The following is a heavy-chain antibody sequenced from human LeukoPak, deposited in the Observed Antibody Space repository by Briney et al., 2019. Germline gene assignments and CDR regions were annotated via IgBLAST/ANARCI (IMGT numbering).Heavy chain of an antibody. CDR3: ARLSDGSGGVDFDY. CDR2: IYYSGST. Sequence: SETLSLTCTVSGGSISSSSYYWGWIRQPPGKGLEWIGSIYYSGSTYYNPSLKSRVTISVDTSKNQFSLKLSSVTAADTAVYYCARLSDGSGGVDFDYWGQGTLVTVSS. D-gene: IGHD3-10*01. V-gene: IGHV4-39*07. CDR1: GGSISSSSYY. J-gene: IGHJ4*02.